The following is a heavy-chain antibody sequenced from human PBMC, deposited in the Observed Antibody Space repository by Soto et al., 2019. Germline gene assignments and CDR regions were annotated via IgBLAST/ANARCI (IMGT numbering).Heavy chain of an antibody. V-gene: IGHV3-30-3*01. CDR1: GFTFSSYA. CDR3: ATQGYYDSSGYFEFDP. J-gene: IGHJ5*02. D-gene: IGHD3-22*01. Sequence: GGSLRLSCAASGFTFSSYAMHWVRQAPGKGLEWVAVISYDGSNKYYADSVKGRFTISRDNSKNTLYLQMNSLRAEDTAVYYCATQGYYDSSGYFEFDPWGQGTLVTVS. CDR2: ISYDGSNK.